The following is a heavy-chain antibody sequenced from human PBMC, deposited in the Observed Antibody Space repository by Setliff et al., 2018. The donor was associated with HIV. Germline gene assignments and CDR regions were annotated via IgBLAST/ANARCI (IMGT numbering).Heavy chain of an antibody. CDR1: GYTFTTYH. CDR2: INPSGDST. J-gene: IGHJ4*02. D-gene: IGHD1-26*01. CDR3: ARTASGSSKSAFDY. V-gene: IGHV1-46*01. Sequence: ASVKVSCKASGYTFTTYHMHWLRQAPGQGLEWMGIINPSGDSTNYAQKFQGRVTLTRDTSTSTVYMELSSLRSEDTAVYYCARTASGSSKSAFDYWGQGTLVTVSS.